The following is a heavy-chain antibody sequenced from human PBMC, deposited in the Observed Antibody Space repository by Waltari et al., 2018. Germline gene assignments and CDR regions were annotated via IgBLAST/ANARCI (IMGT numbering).Heavy chain of an antibody. CDR3: ARDLVGVTNYFDY. CDR1: DGPISSSNW. J-gene: IGHJ4*02. V-gene: IGHV4-4*02. Sequence: QVQLQESGPGLVKPSGTLSLTCAVSDGPISSSNWWSWVRQPPGKGLEWIGEIYHSGRTNYNPSLKSRVTISVDKSKNQFSLKLNSVTAADTAVYYCARDLVGVTNYFDYWGQGTLVTVSS. D-gene: IGHD1-26*01. CDR2: IYHSGRT.